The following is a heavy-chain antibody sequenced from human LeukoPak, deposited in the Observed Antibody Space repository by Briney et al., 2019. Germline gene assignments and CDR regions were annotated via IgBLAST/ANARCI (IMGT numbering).Heavy chain of an antibody. J-gene: IGHJ3*02. CDR2: IYSSGRT. Sequence: SETLSLTCTVPGGSISPYYWSWIRQPPGKGLEWIGYIYSSGRTNHNPSLKSRVTISVSTSRNQFSLKLSSVTAADTAVYYCARHLDYGDHQGAFDIWGQGTMVTVSS. CDR1: GGSISPYY. CDR3: ARHLDYGDHQGAFDI. D-gene: IGHD4-17*01. V-gene: IGHV4-59*08.